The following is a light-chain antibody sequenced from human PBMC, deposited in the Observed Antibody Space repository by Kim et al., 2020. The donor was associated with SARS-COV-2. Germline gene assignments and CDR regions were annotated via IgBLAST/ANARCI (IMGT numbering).Light chain of an antibody. CDR3: QHLNSYPLT. J-gene: IGKJ4*01. V-gene: IGKV1-9*01. CDR2: AAS. CDR1: QGINSY. Sequence: SASISDRVIITCRASQGINSYLVWYQQKPGKAPNLLIYAASILQSGVPSRFSGSGSGTEFTLTISSLQPEDFATYYCQHLNSYPLTFGGGTKVEI.